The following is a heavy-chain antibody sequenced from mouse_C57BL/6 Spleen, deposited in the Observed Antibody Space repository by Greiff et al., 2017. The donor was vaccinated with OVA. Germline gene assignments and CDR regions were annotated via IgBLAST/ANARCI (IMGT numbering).Heavy chain of an antibody. CDR2: IDPSDSYT. CDR1: GYTFTSYW. J-gene: IGHJ2*01. Sequence: QVQLQQPGAELVKPGASVKLSCKASGYTFTSYWMQWVKQRPGQGLEWIGEIDPSDSYTNYNQKFKGKATLTVDTSSSTAYMQLSSLTSEDSAVYYCALQRVFDYWGQGTTLTVSS. CDR3: ALQRVFDY. V-gene: IGHV1-50*01. D-gene: IGHD2-12*01.